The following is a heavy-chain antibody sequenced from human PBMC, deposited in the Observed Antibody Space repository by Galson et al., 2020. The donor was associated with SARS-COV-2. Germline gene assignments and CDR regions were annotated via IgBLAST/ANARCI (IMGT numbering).Heavy chain of an antibody. D-gene: IGHD2-2*01. CDR2: IYSGGST. V-gene: IGHV3-53*01. CDR1: AFTVSSNY. J-gene: IGHJ4*02. Sequence: GESLKISCAASAFTVSSNYMSWVRQAPGKGLECVSVIYSGGSTYYADSVKGRFTISRDNSKNTLYLQMNSLRAEDTAVYYCARAWRYCSSTSCSYYFDYWGQGTLVTVSS. CDR3: ARAWRYCSSTSCSYYFDY.